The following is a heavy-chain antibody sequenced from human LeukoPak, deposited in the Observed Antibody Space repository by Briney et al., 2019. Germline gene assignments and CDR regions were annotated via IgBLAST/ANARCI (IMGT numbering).Heavy chain of an antibody. J-gene: IGHJ6*03. D-gene: IGHD2-21*01. V-gene: IGHV3-21*01. Sequence: GGSLRLSCAASGFTFSSYWMSWVCQAPGKGLEWVSSISRSSDYMYYANSVKGRFTISRDNAKNSLYLQMNSLRAEDTAVYYCARADCGGDCPPYYYYMDVWGKGTTVTVAS. CDR1: GFTFSSYW. CDR3: ARADCGGDCPPYYYYMDV. CDR2: ISRSSDYM.